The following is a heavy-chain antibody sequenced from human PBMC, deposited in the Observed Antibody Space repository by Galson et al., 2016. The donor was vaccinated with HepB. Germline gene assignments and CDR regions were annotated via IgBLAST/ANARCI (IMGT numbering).Heavy chain of an antibody. CDR1: GGSFTNYY. CDR2: INQRGST. D-gene: IGHD3-10*01. CDR3: ARGLNPMGRGPNWFDP. J-gene: IGHJ5*02. Sequence: SETLSLTCTFYGGSFTNYYWNWIRQPPGKGLEWIEEINQRGSTTYSPSLKSRVTISVDTSKNQFSLKLSSVTAADTAVYYCARGLNPMGRGPNWFDPWGQGTLVTVSS. V-gene: IGHV4-34*01.